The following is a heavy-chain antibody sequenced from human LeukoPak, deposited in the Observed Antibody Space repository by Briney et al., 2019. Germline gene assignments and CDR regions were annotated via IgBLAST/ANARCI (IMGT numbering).Heavy chain of an antibody. V-gene: IGHV4-59*08. CDR2: ISYSGST. J-gene: IGHJ4*02. D-gene: IGHD4-17*01. Sequence: SETLSLTCTVSSGSISSCYWSWIRQPPGKGLEWIGYISYSGSTNYNPSLKSRVTMSVDTSKNQFSLKLSSVTAVDTAVYYCARGGSVTTDSDFDFWGQGTLVTVSS. CDR1: SGSISSCY. CDR3: ARGGSVTTDSDFDF.